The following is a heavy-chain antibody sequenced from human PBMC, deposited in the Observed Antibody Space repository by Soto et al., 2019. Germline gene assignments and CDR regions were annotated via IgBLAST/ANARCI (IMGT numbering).Heavy chain of an antibody. Sequence: XGTLCLTGTVSGGSLSSSSYYWGWIRQPPGKGLEWIGSIYYSGSTYYNASLKSRVTISVDTSKNQFSLKLSSVTAADTAVYYCARRITMVRGVITGWFDPWGQGTLVIFSS. D-gene: IGHD3-10*01. CDR2: IYYSGST. V-gene: IGHV4-39*01. CDR1: GGSLSSSSYY. CDR3: ARRITMVRGVITGWFDP. J-gene: IGHJ5*02.